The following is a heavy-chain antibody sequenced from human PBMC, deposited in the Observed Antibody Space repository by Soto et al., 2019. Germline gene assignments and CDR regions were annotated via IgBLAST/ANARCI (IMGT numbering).Heavy chain of an antibody. CDR2: INHSGST. CDR3: ARGRGRGYCSGGSCYSVPDFDY. J-gene: IGHJ4*02. V-gene: IGHV4-34*01. D-gene: IGHD2-15*01. Sequence: SETLSLTCAVYGGSFSGYYWSWIRQPPGKGLEWIGEINHSGSTNYNPSLKSRVTISVDTSKNQFSLKLSSVTAADTAVYYCARGRGRGYCSGGSCYSVPDFDYWGQGTLVTVSS. CDR1: GGSFSGYY.